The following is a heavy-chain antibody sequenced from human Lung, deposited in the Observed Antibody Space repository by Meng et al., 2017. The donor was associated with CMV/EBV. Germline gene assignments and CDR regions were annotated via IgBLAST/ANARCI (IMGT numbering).Heavy chain of an antibody. D-gene: IGHD3-10*01. CDR2: ISSSGSTI. Sequence: GGSLRLSCAASGFTFSSYEMNWVRQAPGKGLEWVSYISSSGSTIYYADSVKGRFTISRDNAKNSLYLQMNSLRAEDTAVYYCARVPRSRYYYYGMDVWGQETXVTVSS. V-gene: IGHV3-48*03. CDR1: GFTFSSYE. J-gene: IGHJ6*02. CDR3: ARVPRSRYYYYGMDV.